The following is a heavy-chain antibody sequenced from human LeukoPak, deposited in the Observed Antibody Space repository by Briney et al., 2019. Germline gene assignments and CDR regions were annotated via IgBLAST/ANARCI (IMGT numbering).Heavy chain of an antibody. CDR2: ISGSGGST. CDR3: ARLRGGYRLY. CDR1: GFTFRSYA. J-gene: IGHJ4*02. D-gene: IGHD5-24*01. V-gene: IGHV3-23*01. Sequence: PGGSLRLSCAASGFTFRSYAMSLVRQAPGKGLEWVSGISGSGGSTFYADSVKGRFTISRDNSTNTLYLQMNSLRAEDTAVYYCARLRGGYRLYWGQGTLVTVSS.